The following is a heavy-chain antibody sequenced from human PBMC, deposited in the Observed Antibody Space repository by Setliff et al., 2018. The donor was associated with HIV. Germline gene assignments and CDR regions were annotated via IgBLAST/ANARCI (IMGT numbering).Heavy chain of an antibody. V-gene: IGHV3-23*01. CDR2: LSTSGDST. Sequence: GGSLRLSCAASGFTFNNYAMSWVRQAPGKGLEWVSALSTSGDSTYYSDSVKGRFTISRDNSKNTLYLQMNSLRAEDTAVYYCAKDNTWIPNGFDYWGQGTLVTV. CDR3: AKDNTWIPNGFDY. CDR1: GFTFNNYA. J-gene: IGHJ4*02. D-gene: IGHD5-18*01.